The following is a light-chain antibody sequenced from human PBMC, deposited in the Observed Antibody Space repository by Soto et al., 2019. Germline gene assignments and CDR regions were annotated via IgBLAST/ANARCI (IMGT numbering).Light chain of an antibody. Sequence: DIQMTQSPSTLSASVGDRVTITCRASQSISSWLAWYQQKPGKATKLLIYKASSLESGVPSRFSGSGSGTEFTLTISSLQPDDFATYYCQHYNSYPGWTFGQGTKVEIK. J-gene: IGKJ1*01. CDR3: QHYNSYPGWT. CDR1: QSISSW. CDR2: KAS. V-gene: IGKV1-5*03.